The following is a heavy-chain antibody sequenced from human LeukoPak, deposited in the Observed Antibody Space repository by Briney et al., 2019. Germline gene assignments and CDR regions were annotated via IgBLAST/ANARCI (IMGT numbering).Heavy chain of an antibody. CDR3: ARRAGAYSHPYDY. J-gene: IGHJ4*02. V-gene: IGHV3-30*02. Sequence: GGSLRLSCAASGFTFSRYGMLWVRQAPGKGLDGVAFIRYDGNNQYYADSVKDRFTISRDNSKNTLYLQMNSLRAEDTAVYHCARRAGAYSHPYDYWGQGTLVTVSS. D-gene: IGHD4/OR15-4a*01. CDR1: GFTFSRYG. CDR2: IRYDGNNQ.